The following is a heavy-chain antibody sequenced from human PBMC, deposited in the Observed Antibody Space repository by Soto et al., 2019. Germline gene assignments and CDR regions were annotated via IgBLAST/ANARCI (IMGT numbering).Heavy chain of an antibody. CDR3: ARGIPGYCGGATCYWGWFDP. Sequence: SVKVSCKASGFTFTSSAVQWVRQARGQRLEWIGWIVVGSGNTNYAQKFQERVTITRDMSTSTAYMELSSLRFEDTAVYYCARGIPGYCGGATCYWGWFDPWGQGTLVTVSS. CDR1: GFTFTSSA. CDR2: IVVGSGNT. J-gene: IGHJ5*02. D-gene: IGHD2-15*01. V-gene: IGHV1-58*01.